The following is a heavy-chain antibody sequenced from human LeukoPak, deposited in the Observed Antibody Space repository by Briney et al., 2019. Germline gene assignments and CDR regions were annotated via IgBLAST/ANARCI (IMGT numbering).Heavy chain of an antibody. CDR2: VNHSGSA. V-gene: IGHV4-4*02. Sequence: GSLRLSCAASGFTFSSYWMNWARQAPGKGLEWIGEVNHSGSANYNPSLKSRVTISVDKSKNQFSLKLTSVTAADTAVYYCARVYSSESFDYWGQGTLVTVSS. D-gene: IGHD6-25*01. CDR1: GFTFSSYW. J-gene: IGHJ4*02. CDR3: ARVYSSESFDY.